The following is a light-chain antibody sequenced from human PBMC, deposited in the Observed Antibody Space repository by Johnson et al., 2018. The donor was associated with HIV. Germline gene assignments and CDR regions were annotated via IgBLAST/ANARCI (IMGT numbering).Light chain of an antibody. CDR2: DNN. CDR1: TSNIGNND. V-gene: IGLV1-51*01. CDR3: GTGDSSLGVYV. Sequence: QPVLTQPPSVSAAPGQKVTFSCSGSTSNIGNNDVSWYRHLPGTAPKLLIYDNNKRPSGIPDRFSGSKSGTSATLGITGLQTGDDADYYCGTGDSSLGVYVFGTGTKFTVL. J-gene: IGLJ1*01.